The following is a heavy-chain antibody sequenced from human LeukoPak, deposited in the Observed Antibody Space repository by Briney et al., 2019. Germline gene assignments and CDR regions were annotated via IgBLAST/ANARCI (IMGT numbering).Heavy chain of an antibody. CDR2: TSYHGSNK. J-gene: IGHJ4*02. CDR1: GFTFSTYA. V-gene: IGHV3-30*03. D-gene: IGHD3-3*01. Sequence: GGSLRLSCAASGFTFSTYAIHWVRQAPGKGLEWVAVTSYHGSNKYYADSVKGRFTISRDNSKNTLYLQMNSLRAEDTAVYFCARDYDFWSGFFDFWGQGTLVTVSS. CDR3: ARDYDFWSGFFDF.